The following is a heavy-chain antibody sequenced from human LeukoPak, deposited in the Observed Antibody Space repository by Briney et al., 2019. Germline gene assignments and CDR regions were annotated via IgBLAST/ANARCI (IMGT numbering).Heavy chain of an antibody. Sequence: KASETLSLTCSVSGDSISRSNYYWGWIRQPPGKGLEWIGSIHYTGSTSNNPSLKSRVTLSVDTSKDQFSLKMSSVAATDTAVYYCARRDRYSSGQFDHWGQGILVTVSS. V-gene: IGHV4-39*01. CDR2: IHYTGST. CDR1: GDSISRSNYY. CDR3: ARRDRYSSGQFDH. J-gene: IGHJ4*02. D-gene: IGHD5-12*01.